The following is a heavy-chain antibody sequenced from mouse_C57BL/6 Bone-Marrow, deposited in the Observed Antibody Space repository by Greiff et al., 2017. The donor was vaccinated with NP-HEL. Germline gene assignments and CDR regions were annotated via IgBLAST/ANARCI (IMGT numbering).Heavy chain of an antibody. CDR3: ARRIYYYGSSAFFDY. CDR1: GYTFTDYY. J-gene: IGHJ2*01. CDR2: INPYNGGT. D-gene: IGHD1-1*01. V-gene: IGHV1-19*01. Sequence: EVQLQQSGPVLVKPGASVKMSCKASGYTFTDYYMNWVKQSHGKSLEWIGVINPYNGGTSYNQKFKGKATLAVDKSSSTAYMELRSLTSEDSAVYFCARRIYYYGSSAFFDYWGQGTTLTVSS.